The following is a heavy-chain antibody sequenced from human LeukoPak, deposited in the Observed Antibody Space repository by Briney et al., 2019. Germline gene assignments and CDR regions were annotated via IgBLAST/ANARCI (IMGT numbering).Heavy chain of an antibody. CDR3: ASGYSSSWFDY. CDR1: GGSISSYY. CDR2: IYYSGST. Sequence: PSETLSLTCTVSGGSISSYYWSSIRQPPGKGLEWIGYIYYSGSTNYNPSLKSRVTISVDTSKNQFSLKLSSVTAADTAVYYCASGYSSSWFDYWGQGALVTVSS. J-gene: IGHJ4*02. D-gene: IGHD6-13*01. V-gene: IGHV4-59*01.